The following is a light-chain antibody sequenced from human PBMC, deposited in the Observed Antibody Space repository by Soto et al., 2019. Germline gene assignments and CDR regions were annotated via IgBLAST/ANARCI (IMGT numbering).Light chain of an antibody. V-gene: IGLV1-44*01. CDR1: SSNVGTNH. CDR2: SDN. J-gene: IGLJ3*02. CDR3: ATRDERLSGRV. Sequence: QSVLTQPPSASGTPGQRVTSSCSGSSSNVGTNHVNWYQQLPGTAPKLLIYSDNQRPSGVPDRFSGSKSGTSASLAISGLQAEDEADYYCATRDERLSGRVFGGGTKLTVL.